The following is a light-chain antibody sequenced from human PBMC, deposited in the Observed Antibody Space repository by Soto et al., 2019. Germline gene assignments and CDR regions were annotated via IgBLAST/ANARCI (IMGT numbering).Light chain of an antibody. Sequence: EIVLTQSPGTLSLSPGESATLSCRASQSVSSRYLGWYQQRPGQAPRLLIYGASSRATGIPDRFSGSGSGTEYTLTISNLQAEDFAVYYCQQFNNWPHTFGQGTKVDIK. CDR2: GAS. CDR1: QSVSSRY. CDR3: QQFNNWPHT. J-gene: IGKJ2*01. V-gene: IGKV3-20*01.